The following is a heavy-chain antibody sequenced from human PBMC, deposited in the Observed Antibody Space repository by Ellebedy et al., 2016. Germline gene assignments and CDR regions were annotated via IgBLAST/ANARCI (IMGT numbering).Heavy chain of an antibody. CDR2: IYYSGST. CDR3: ARAPDGFGVPFDY. Sequence: SETLSLXXTVSGGSISSYYWSWIRQPPGKGLEWIGYIYYSGSTNYNPSLKSRVTISVDTSKNQFSLKLSSVTAADTAVYYCARAPDGFGVPFDYWGQGTLVTVSS. J-gene: IGHJ4*02. V-gene: IGHV4-59*01. CDR1: GGSISSYY. D-gene: IGHD3-10*01.